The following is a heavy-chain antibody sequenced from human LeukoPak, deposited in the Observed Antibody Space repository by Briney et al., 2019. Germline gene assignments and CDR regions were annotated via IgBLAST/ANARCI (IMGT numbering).Heavy chain of an antibody. Sequence: GGSLRLSCAVSGFTVSSNYMSWVRQAPGKGLDWVPLIYSGGTTYYADSVKGRFTISRDNSKNTLYLQMNSLRAEDTAVYYCARVHSDSRGYYQHDYWGQGTRVTVSS. CDR2: IYSGGTT. D-gene: IGHD3-22*01. CDR3: ARVHSDSRGYYQHDY. J-gene: IGHJ4*02. V-gene: IGHV3-66*01. CDR1: GFTVSSNY.